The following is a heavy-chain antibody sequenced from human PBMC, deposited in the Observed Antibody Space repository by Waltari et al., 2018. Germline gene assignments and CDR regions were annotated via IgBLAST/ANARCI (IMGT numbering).Heavy chain of an antibody. D-gene: IGHD6-19*01. J-gene: IGHJ5*02. CDR2: IHSDGKT. CDR3: TSGWGFDP. V-gene: IGHV3-53*01. Sequence: EVQLVESGGGLIQPGGSLRLSCAASGFTVSSKYMSWVRQAPGKGLEWVSLIHSDGKTYYADSAKGRFTISRDNLKNTLYLQMNSLRAEDTAVYYCTSGWGFDPWGQGTLVTVSS. CDR1: GFTVSSKY.